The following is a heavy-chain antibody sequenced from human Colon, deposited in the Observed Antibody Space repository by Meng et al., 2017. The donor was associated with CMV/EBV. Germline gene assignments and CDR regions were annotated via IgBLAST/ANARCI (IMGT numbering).Heavy chain of an antibody. CDR1: EFDFSTYT. CDR2: ISTTGSYM. CDR3: ARGKELLRAIFDL. V-gene: IGHV3-21*06. Sequence: GALKISCVASEFDFSTYTMHWVRQAPGKGPEWVSFISTTGSYMYYADSVKGRFTISRNNAENSLYLQMNSLRVEDTAIYYCARGKELLRAIFDLWGQGTVVTVSS. J-gene: IGHJ4*02. D-gene: IGHD3-16*01.